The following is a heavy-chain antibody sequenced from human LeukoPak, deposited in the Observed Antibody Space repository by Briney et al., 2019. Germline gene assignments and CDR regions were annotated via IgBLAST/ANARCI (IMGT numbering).Heavy chain of an antibody. CDR3: ARGRYISSRYYYYYLDV. CDR1: GYSISNGYY. Sequence: SETLSLTCAVSGYSISNGYYWGWIRQPPGKGLEWIGSIYHSGSTQYNPSLKSRVTISLDTSKNQFSLKLSSVTAADTAVYYCARGRYISSRYYYYYLDVWGKGTTVTVSS. J-gene: IGHJ6*03. D-gene: IGHD6-13*01. V-gene: IGHV4-38-2*01. CDR2: IYHSGST.